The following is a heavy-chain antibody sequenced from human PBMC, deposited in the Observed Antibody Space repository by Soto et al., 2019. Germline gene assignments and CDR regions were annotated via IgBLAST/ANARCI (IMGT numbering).Heavy chain of an antibody. CDR1: GFSFSPYA. CDR2: ISYDGSNA. Sequence: LSCTASGFSFSPYAMYWVRQAPGKGLEWVAIISYDGSNAQYADSVKGRFTVARDNSKNTLYLQMHSLTAEDTAVYYCARDGGGFGELLLNSYDAFDLWGQGKLVTVSS. J-gene: IGHJ3*01. D-gene: IGHD3-10*01. CDR3: ARDGGGFGELLLNSYDAFDL. V-gene: IGHV3-30*04.